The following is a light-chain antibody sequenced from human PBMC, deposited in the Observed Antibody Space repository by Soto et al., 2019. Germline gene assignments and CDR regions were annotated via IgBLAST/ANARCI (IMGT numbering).Light chain of an antibody. CDR2: HAS. V-gene: IGKV3-15*01. Sequence: EVMLTQSQATLSVSPGERATVSCRASQFLSDKLAWYQHKTGQAPRLLIYHASTRATGIPARFSGSGSGTEFTLTISSLQSDDFAVYYCLQYNVWPPGTFGQGTRVEIK. J-gene: IGKJ1*01. CDR3: LQYNVWPPGT. CDR1: QFLSDK.